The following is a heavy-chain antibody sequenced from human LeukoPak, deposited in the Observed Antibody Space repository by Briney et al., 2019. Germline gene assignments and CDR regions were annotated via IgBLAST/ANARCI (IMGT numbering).Heavy chain of an antibody. V-gene: IGHV4-34*01. J-gene: IGHJ4*02. CDR1: GGSFSGYY. Sequence: SSETLSLTCAVYGGSFSGYYWSWIRQPPGKGLEWIGEINHSGSANYNPSLKSRVTISVDTSKNQFSLKLSSVTAADTVVYYCARGVKQWLVPQTTYYFDYWGQGTLVTVSS. CDR2: INHSGSA. D-gene: IGHD6-19*01. CDR3: ARGVKQWLVPQTTYYFDY.